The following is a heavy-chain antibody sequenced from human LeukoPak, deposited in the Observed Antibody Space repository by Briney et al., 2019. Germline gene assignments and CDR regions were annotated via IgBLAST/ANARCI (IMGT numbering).Heavy chain of an antibody. V-gene: IGHV4-31*03. CDR1: GGSISSGGYY. CDR3: ARVERYYYGSGSYPVIDY. D-gene: IGHD3-10*01. J-gene: IGHJ4*02. CDR2: IYYSGST. Sequence: SETLSLTCTVSGGSISSGGYYWSWIRRHPGKGLEWIGYIYYSGSTYYNPSLKSRVTISVDTSKNQFSLKLSSVTAADTAVYYCARVERYYYGSGSYPVIDYWGQGTLVTVSS.